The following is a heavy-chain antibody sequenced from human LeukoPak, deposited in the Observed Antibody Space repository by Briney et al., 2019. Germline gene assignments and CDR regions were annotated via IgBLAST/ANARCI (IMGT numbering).Heavy chain of an antibody. J-gene: IGHJ4*02. D-gene: IGHD3-22*01. V-gene: IGHV3-64*01. CDR2: IGGSGENT. CDR3: ARGDSLPVLDY. CDR1: GFGFSSYT. Sequence: SGGSLRLSCVTSGFGFSSYTMHWVRQAPGKGLEYVGAIGGSGENTYYVSSVKGRFIISRDNSKNTLYLQMGSLRAEDMALYYCARGDSLPVLDYWGQGILVSVSS.